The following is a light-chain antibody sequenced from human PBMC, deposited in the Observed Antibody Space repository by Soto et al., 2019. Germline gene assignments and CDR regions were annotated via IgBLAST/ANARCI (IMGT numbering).Light chain of an antibody. CDR3: NSYTTSSTYV. CDR2: DVS. J-gene: IGLJ1*01. Sequence: QSVLPQPASVSGSPGQSITICCTGTSSDVGRYNYVSWYQHHPGKAPKLIFYDVSNRPSGVSERFSVSKSGYTASLTISGLQAEDEADYYCNSYTTSSTYVFGTGTKVPS. CDR1: SSDVGRYNY. V-gene: IGLV2-14*03.